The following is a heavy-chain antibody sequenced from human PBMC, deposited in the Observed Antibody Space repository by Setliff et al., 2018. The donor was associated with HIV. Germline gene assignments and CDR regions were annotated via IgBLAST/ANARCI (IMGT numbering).Heavy chain of an antibody. D-gene: IGHD3-10*01. Sequence: GGSLRLSCEASGFTFSIYNMNWVRQAPGKGLEWVANIKQDGSEKYYVDSVKGRFTIFRDNAKSSMYLQMNSLRAEDTAIYYCARKFRPGHGVDVWGQGTTVTVSS. CDR2: IKQDGSEK. V-gene: IGHV3-7*01. CDR3: ARKFRPGHGVDV. J-gene: IGHJ6*02. CDR1: GFTFSIYN.